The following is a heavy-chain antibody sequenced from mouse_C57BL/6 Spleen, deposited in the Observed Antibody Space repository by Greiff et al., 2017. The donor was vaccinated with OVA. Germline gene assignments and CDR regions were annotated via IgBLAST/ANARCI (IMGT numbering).Heavy chain of an antibody. CDR1: GYTFTSYW. V-gene: IGHV1-64*01. D-gene: IGHD2-10*02. CDR3: ARIGQYDSYFDD. CDR2: IHPNSGST. Sequence: QVQLQQPGAELVKPGASVKLSCKASGYTFTSYWMHWVKQRPGQGLEWIGMIHPNSGSTNYNEKFKSKATLTVDKSSSTAYMQLSSLTSEDSAVYYCARIGQYDSYFDDWGQGTTLTVSS. J-gene: IGHJ2*01.